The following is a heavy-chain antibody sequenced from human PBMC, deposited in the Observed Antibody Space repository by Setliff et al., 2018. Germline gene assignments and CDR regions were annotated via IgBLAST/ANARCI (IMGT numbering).Heavy chain of an antibody. Sequence: SETLSLTCTVSGGSISSHYWSWIRQPPGKGLEWIGYIYYSGTTNYNPSLKSRVTISVDTSKNQFSLKLSSLTAADTAVYYCARCGEATAKPFYYYYMDVRGKGTTVTVSS. CDR2: IYYSGTT. CDR1: GGSISSHY. J-gene: IGHJ6*03. D-gene: IGHD3-10*01. V-gene: IGHV4-59*11. CDR3: ARCGEATAKPFYYYYMDV.